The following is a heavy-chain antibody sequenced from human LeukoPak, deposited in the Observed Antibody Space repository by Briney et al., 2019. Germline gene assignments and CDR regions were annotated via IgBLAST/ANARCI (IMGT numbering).Heavy chain of an antibody. V-gene: IGHV2-70*11. CDR1: GFSLSTSGMC. CDR2: IDWDDDN. D-gene: IGHD1-26*01. Sequence: SGPTLVNPTQTLTLTCTFSGFSLSTSGMCVSWIRQPPGKALEWLARIDWDDDNYYNTSLKTRLTISKDTSKNQVVLTMTNMDPVDTATYYCARIQGSAEYFFDYWGQGTLVTVSS. CDR3: ARIQGSAEYFFDY. J-gene: IGHJ4*02.